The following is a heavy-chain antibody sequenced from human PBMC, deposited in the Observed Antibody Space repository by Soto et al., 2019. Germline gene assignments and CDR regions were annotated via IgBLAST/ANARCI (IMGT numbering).Heavy chain of an antibody. CDR2: VHYTGST. V-gene: IGHV4-39*07. CDR3: AIDRDYYDSSGYYGFDY. J-gene: IGHJ4*02. CDR1: DSSISRSAFY. Sequence: SETLSLTCTVSDSSISRSAFYWGWIRQPPGKGLEWIGRVHYTGSTYYNPSLKSRVTISVDSSKNQFSLKLSSVTAADSAVYYCAIDRDYYDSSGYYGFDYWGQGTLVTVSS. D-gene: IGHD3-22*01.